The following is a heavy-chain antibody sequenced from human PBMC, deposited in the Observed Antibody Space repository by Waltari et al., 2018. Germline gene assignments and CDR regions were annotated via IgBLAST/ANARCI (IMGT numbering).Heavy chain of an antibody. V-gene: IGHV3-23*04. CDR3: AGSVRAGADAFDV. Sequence: EEQLVESGGGLVQPGGSLRLSCVASGFTFSAFPLSWVRQAPGKGWEWVSGISQISTNTAYADSVKGRFTVSRDNSKNTVYLQMNRLADDDTAIYFCAGSVRAGADAFDVWGQGTVVTVSS. J-gene: IGHJ3*01. CDR2: ISQISTNT. D-gene: IGHD6-19*01. CDR1: GFTFSAFP.